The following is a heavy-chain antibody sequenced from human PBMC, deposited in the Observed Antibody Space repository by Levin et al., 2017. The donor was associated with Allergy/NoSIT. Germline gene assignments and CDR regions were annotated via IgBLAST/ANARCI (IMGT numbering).Heavy chain of an antibody. CDR2: ISRNSDNT. D-gene: IGHD6-13*01. V-gene: IGHV3-9*01. Sequence: PGGSLRLSCAASGFTFDNYGMHWVRQVPGKGLEWVSGISRNSDNTGYADPVKGRFIISRDNAKNSLYLQMNSLRDEDTALYYCVKAKAPIEAAGTHYFDYWGQGTLVTVSS. CDR3: VKAKAPIEAAGTHYFDY. J-gene: IGHJ4*02. CDR1: GFTFDNYG.